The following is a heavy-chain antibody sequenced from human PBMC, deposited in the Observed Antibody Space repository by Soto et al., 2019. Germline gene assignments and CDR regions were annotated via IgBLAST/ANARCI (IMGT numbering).Heavy chain of an antibody. V-gene: IGHV4-31*03. D-gene: IGHD2-15*01. CDR3: ARCSLVVIPVPGFDP. CDR2: IYYNGNT. Sequence: SETLSLTCTVSGGSISSGGYYWSWIRHHPGRGLEWIGYIYYNGNTYYNPSLKSRVTVSVDTSKNQFSLNVRSVTAADTAVYYCARCSLVVIPVPGFDPWGQGTLVTVSS. J-gene: IGHJ5*02. CDR1: GGSISSGGYY.